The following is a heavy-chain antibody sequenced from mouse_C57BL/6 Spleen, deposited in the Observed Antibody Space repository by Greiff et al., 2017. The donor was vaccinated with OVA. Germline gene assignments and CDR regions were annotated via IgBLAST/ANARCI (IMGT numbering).Heavy chain of an antibody. CDR2: ISSGGDYI. V-gene: IGHV5-9-1*02. CDR3: TRENWDGFYFDY. D-gene: IGHD4-1*01. Sequence: EVNLVESGEGLVKPGGSLKLSCAASGFTFSSYAMSWVRQTPEKRLEWVAYISSGGDYIYYADTVKGRFTISRDNARNTLYLQMSSLKSEDTAMYYCTRENWDGFYFDYWGQGTTLTVSS. J-gene: IGHJ2*01. CDR1: GFTFSSYA.